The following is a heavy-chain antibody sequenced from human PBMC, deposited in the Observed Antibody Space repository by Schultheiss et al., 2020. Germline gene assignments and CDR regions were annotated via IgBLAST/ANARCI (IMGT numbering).Heavy chain of an antibody. Sequence: GGSLRLSCAASGFTFSSYGMHWVRQAPGKGLEWVAVIWYDGSNKYYADSVKGRFTISRDNSKNTLYLQMNSLRAEDTAVYYCARDYGTKTRPKYYFDYWGQGTLVTVS. D-gene: IGHD3-10*01. CDR2: IWYDGSNK. V-gene: IGHV3-33*01. CDR1: GFTFSSYG. CDR3: ARDYGTKTRPKYYFDY. J-gene: IGHJ4*02.